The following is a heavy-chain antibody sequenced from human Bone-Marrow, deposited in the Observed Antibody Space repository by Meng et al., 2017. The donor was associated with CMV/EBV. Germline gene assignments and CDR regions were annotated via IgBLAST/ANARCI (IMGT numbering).Heavy chain of an antibody. J-gene: IGHJ4*02. Sequence: QLQLQESGPGLVKPSEXLSLTCPVSGGSISSSSYYWGWIRQPPGKGLEWIGSIYYSGSTYYNPSLKSRVTISVDTSKNQFSLKLSSVTAADTAVYYCARDVGYSSGWPLDYWGQGTLVTVSS. CDR1: GGSISSSSYY. V-gene: IGHV4-39*07. D-gene: IGHD6-19*01. CDR2: IYYSGST. CDR3: ARDVGYSSGWPLDY.